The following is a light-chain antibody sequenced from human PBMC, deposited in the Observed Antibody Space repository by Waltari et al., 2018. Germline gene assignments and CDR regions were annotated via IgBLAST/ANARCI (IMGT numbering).Light chain of an antibody. J-gene: IGLJ1*01. CDR3: QVWDTSIDLSV. CDR1: NIADKN. V-gene: IGLV3-21*04. CDR2: YDS. Sequence: SYVLTQAPSVPVAPGETARTTCGGNNIADKNVDSYQQKPGQAPVLVIFYDSDRPSGIPERFSGSNSGNTATLTISRAEAGDEADYYCQVWDTSIDLSVFGTGTKVTVL.